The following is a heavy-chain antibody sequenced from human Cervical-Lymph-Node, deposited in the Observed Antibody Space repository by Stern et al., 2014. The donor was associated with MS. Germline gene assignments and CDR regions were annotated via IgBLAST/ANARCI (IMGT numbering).Heavy chain of an antibody. D-gene: IGHD6-19*01. CDR2: ISGSGGNT. CDR1: GFTFSNYA. CDR3: TKGFTVTGTGYGVDV. J-gene: IGHJ6*02. Sequence: EVQLVESGGGLVQPRGSLRLSCAPSGFTFSNYAMSWIRQAPGKGLEWISSISGSGGNTFYADSVKGRFTIFRDNSKNTLEMQMNSLRAEDSALYYCTKGFTVTGTGYGVDVWGQGTTVTVSS. V-gene: IGHV3-23*04.